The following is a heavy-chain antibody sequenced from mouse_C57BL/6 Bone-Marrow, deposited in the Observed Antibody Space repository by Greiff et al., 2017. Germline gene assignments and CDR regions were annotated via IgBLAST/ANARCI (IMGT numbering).Heavy chain of an antibody. D-gene: IGHD2-2*01. CDR3: ARHWGLYYGYSYWYFDV. CDR2: ISSGGSYT. J-gene: IGHJ1*03. V-gene: IGHV5-6*02. CDR1: GFTFSSYG. Sequence: DVKLVESGGDLVKPGGSLKLSCAASGFTFSSYGMSWVRQTPDKRLEWVATISSGGSYTYYPDSVKGRFTFSRDNANNTLYLQMSRLKSEDTAMYYCARHWGLYYGYSYWYFDVWGTGTTVTVSS.